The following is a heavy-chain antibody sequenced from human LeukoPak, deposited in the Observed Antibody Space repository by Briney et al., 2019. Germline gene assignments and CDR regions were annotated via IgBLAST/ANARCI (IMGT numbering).Heavy chain of an antibody. V-gene: IGHV3-13*01. D-gene: IGHD6-6*01. CDR1: GFTFSSYD. CDR3: ARVRYSSSSGEVSGYYYYYYMDV. J-gene: IGHJ6*03. CDR2: IGTAGDT. Sequence: AGGSLRLSCAASGFTFSSYDMHWVRQATGKGLEWVSAIGTAGDTYYPGSVKGRFTISRENAKNSLYLQMNSLRAGDTAVYYCARVRYSSSSGEVSGYYYYYYMDVWGKGTTVTVSS.